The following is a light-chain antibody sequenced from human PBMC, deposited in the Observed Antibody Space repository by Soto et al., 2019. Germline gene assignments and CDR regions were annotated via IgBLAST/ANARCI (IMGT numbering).Light chain of an antibody. Sequence: QSALTQPRSVSGSPGQSVTISCTGSSSDVGGSNFVSWYQRHPVKAPKLVIYDVSKRPSGVPDRFSGSKSGNTASLTISGLQAEDEADYYCCSYAGNSLWVFGGGTKLTVL. CDR2: DVS. J-gene: IGLJ3*02. CDR3: CSYAGNSLWV. V-gene: IGLV2-11*01. CDR1: SSDVGGSNF.